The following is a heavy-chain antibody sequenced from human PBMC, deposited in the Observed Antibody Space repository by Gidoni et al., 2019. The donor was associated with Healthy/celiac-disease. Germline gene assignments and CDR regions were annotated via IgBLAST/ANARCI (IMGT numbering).Heavy chain of an antibody. V-gene: IGHV4-59*01. D-gene: IGHD3-22*01. Sequence: QVQLQESCPGLVKPSETLSLTCTVSGGSISSYYWRWFRQPPGKGLEWIGYIYYSGSTNYNPSLKSRVTISVDTSKNQFSLKLSSVTAADTAVYYCARVGYYYDSSGYYSSAGGYFDLWGRGTLVTVSS. CDR2: IYYSGST. CDR1: GGSISSYY. J-gene: IGHJ2*01. CDR3: ARVGYYYDSSGYYSSAGGYFDL.